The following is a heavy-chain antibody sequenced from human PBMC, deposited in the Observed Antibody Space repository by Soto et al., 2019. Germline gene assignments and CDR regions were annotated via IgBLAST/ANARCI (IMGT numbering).Heavy chain of an antibody. CDR3: ARDLSFGSLDFDY. J-gene: IGHJ4*02. D-gene: IGHD3-16*01. CDR1: GFTFSSYG. Sequence: GGSLRLSCAASGFTFSSYGMHWVRQAPGKGLEWVADFWADGRSNYYADSVKGRFTISRDNSKNTVFLQMNSLRAEDTAVYYCARDLSFGSLDFDYWGRGTLGTVSS. V-gene: IGHV3-33*01. CDR2: FWADGRSN.